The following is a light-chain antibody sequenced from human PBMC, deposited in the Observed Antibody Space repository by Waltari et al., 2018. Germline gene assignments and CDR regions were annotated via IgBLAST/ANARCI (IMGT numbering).Light chain of an antibody. Sequence: QSALTQPASVSGSPGQSITISCTGTSSDVGGYNYVSWYQQHSGKAPKLMIYDVSNRPSGVSNRFSGSKSGNTASLTISGLQAEDEADYYCSSYTSSSTWEFGGGTKLTVL. CDR2: DVS. CDR3: SSYTSSSTWE. V-gene: IGLV2-14*01. J-gene: IGLJ3*02. CDR1: SSDVGGYNY.